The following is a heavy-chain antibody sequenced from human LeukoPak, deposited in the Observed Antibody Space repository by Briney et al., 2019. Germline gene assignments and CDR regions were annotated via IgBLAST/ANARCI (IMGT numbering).Heavy chain of an antibody. CDR3: AKVLYCSGGSCYFFDY. Sequence: PGGSLRLSCAASGFTFSSYAMSWVRQAPGKGLEWVSAISGSGGSTYYADSVKGRFTISRDNSKNTLYLQMNSLRAEDTAVYYCAKVLYCSGGSCYFFDYWGQETLVTVSS. CDR2: ISGSGGST. D-gene: IGHD2-15*01. J-gene: IGHJ4*02. CDR1: GFTFSSYA. V-gene: IGHV3-23*01.